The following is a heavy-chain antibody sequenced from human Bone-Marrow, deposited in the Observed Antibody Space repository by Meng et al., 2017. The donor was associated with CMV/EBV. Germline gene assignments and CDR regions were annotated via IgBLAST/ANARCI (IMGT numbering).Heavy chain of an antibody. V-gene: IGHV4-59*01. CDR1: GGSISGYQ. J-gene: IGHJ4*02. Sequence: SETLSLTCSVSGGSISGYQWAWVRQAPGKGLEWIGHSTGSATYNPSLKSRVTISVDASKKQFPLNLNFVTAADTALYFCARDNMGSLDYWGQGALVTVSS. D-gene: IGHD1-26*01. CDR3: ARDNMGSLDY. CDR2: HSTGSA.